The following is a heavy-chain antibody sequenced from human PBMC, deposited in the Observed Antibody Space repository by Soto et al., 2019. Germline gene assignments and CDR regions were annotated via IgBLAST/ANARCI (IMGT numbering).Heavy chain of an antibody. J-gene: IGHJ4*02. CDR3: ARDYYDYIWGSYPDDY. CDR1: GFTFSSYS. D-gene: IGHD3-16*02. Sequence: EVQLVESGGGLVQPGGSLRLSCAASGFTFSSYSMNWVRQAPGKGLEWVSYISSSSSTIYYADSVKGRFTISRDNAKNSRYLQMNSLRAEDTAVYYCARDYYDYIWGSYPDDYWGQGTLVTVSS. V-gene: IGHV3-48*01. CDR2: ISSSSSTI.